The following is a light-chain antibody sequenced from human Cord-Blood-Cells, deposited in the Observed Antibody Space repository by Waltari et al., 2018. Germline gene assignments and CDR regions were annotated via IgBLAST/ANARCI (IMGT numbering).Light chain of an antibody. CDR2: KDS. V-gene: IGLV3-25*02. CDR1: ALPTQT. Sequence: SYELPQPPSVSVSPGQTARITCPGEALPTQTAYWYQQKPGQAPVLVIYKDSERPSGIPERFSGSSSGTTVTLTISGVQAEDEADYYCQSADSSGTYYVFGTGTKVTVL. CDR3: QSADSSGTYYV. J-gene: IGLJ1*01.